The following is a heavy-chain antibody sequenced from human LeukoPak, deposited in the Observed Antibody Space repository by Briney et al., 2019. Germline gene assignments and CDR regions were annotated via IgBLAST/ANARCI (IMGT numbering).Heavy chain of an antibody. CDR1: GGSISSGGYS. Sequence: RPSQTLSLTCAVSGGSISSGGYSWSWIRQPPGKGLEWIGYIYHSGSTYYNPSLKSRVTISVDRSKNQFSLKLSSVTAADTAVYYCARDVAERWLQSNAWFDPWGQGTLVTVSS. J-gene: IGHJ5*02. CDR3: ARDVAERWLQSNAWFDP. D-gene: IGHD5-24*01. V-gene: IGHV4-30-2*01. CDR2: IYHSGST.